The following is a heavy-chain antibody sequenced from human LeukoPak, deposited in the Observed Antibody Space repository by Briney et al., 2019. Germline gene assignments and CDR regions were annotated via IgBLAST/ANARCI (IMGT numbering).Heavy chain of an antibody. J-gene: IGHJ4*02. D-gene: IGHD3-22*01. V-gene: IGHV1-2*02. CDR1: GYTFTGYY. CDR3: ARDHYDSSGYYYGDY. CDR2: INPNSGGT. Sequence: ASVKVSCKASGYTFTGYYMHWVRQAPGQGLEWMGWINPNSGGTNYAQKFQGRVTMTRDTSTSTVYMELSSLRSEDTAVYYCARDHYDSSGYYYGDYWGQGTLVTVSS.